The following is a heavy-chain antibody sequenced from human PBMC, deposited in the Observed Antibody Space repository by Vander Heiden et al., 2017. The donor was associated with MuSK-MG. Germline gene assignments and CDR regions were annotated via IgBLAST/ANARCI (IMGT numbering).Heavy chain of an antibody. D-gene: IGHD1-26*01. J-gene: IGHJ3*02. CDR3: ARQWELIAFDI. V-gene: IGHV4-39*01. CDR1: GGSISRSSHY. Sequence: QLQLQESGPGLVKPSETLSLPCIVSGGSISRSSHYWGWIRQPPGKGLEWIGSIYYSGSTYNNPSLESGVTISVDTSKNQFSLKLTSVTAADTAVYYCARQWELIAFDIWGQGTMVTVSS. CDR2: IYYSGST.